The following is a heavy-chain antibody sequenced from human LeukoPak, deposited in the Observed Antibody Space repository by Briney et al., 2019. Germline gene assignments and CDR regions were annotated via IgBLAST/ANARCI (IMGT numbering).Heavy chain of an antibody. CDR3: ARSKTGTINYFDY. Sequence: SETLSLTCTVSGGSISSSSYYWGWIRQPPGKGLEWIGSIYYSGSTYYNPSLKSRVAISVDTSKNQFSLKLSSVTAADTAVYYCARSKTGTINYFDYWGQGTLVTVSS. CDR1: GGSISSSSYY. D-gene: IGHD1-7*01. CDR2: IYYSGST. V-gene: IGHV4-39*01. J-gene: IGHJ4*02.